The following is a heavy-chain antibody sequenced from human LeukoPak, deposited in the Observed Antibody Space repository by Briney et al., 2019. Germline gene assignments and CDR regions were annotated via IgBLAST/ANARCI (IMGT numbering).Heavy chain of an antibody. Sequence: QSGGSLRLSCAASGFTFSSYWMHWVRQAPGKGLVWVSRINSDGSSTSYADSVKGRFTISRDNAKNTLYLQMNSLRAEDAAVYYCAKDFGMTTGYYFDYWGQGTLVTVSS. CDR1: GFTFSSYW. V-gene: IGHV3-74*01. D-gene: IGHD4-11*01. CDR2: INSDGSST. CDR3: AKDFGMTTGYYFDY. J-gene: IGHJ4*02.